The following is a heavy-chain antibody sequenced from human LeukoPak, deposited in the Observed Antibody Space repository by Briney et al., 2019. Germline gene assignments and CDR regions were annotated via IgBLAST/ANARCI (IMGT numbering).Heavy chain of an antibody. V-gene: IGHV3-23*01. CDR1: GFTFSSYA. CDR3: AKMPVSYSSGWTTFDY. J-gene: IGHJ4*02. CDR2: ISGSGGST. D-gene: IGHD6-19*01. Sequence: GGSLRLSCAASGFTFSSYAMSWVRQAPGKGLEWVSAISGSGGSTYYADCVKGRFTISRDNSKNTLYLQMNSLRAEDTAVYYCAKMPVSYSSGWTTFDYWGRGTLVTVSS.